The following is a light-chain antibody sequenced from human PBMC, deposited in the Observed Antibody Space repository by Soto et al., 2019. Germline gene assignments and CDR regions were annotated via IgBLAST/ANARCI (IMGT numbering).Light chain of an antibody. CDR1: SSDVGTYNS. CDR3: SSYAGNYTLD. Sequence: QSALTQPRSVSGSPGQSVTISCTGTSSDVGTYNSVSWYQQHPGKAPKLSIYDVNKRPSGVPDRFSGSMSGNTASLTISGLQADDEADYHCSSYAGNYTLDFGGGTKLTVL. V-gene: IGLV2-11*01. J-gene: IGLJ2*01. CDR2: DVN.